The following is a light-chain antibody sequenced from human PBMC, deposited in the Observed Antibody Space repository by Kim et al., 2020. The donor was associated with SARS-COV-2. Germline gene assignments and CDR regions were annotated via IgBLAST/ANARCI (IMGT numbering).Light chain of an antibody. Sequence: QSVLTQPPSVSGAPGQRVAISCTGSSSNIGAGYDVHWYQQFPGTAPKPLIYGNSNRPSGVPDRFSGSKSGTSASLAITGLQAEDEADYYCQSYDSSLSSGVFGGGTQLTVL. CDR1: SSNIGAGYD. CDR2: GNS. J-gene: IGLJ3*02. V-gene: IGLV1-40*01. CDR3: QSYDSSLSSGV.